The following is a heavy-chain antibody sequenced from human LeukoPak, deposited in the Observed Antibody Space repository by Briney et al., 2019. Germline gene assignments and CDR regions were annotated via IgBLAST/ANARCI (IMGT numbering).Heavy chain of an antibody. CDR1: GFTFSSSGFTFSIYA. CDR3: AKDHYCGSGSTGYYHGMDV. J-gene: IGHJ6*02. V-gene: IGHV3-23*01. CDR2: ISGSGGST. Sequence: GGSLRLSCAASGFTFSSSGFTFSIYAMSWVRQAPGKGLEWVSTISGSGGSTNYADSVKDRFTISRDNSKNTLYLQMNSLRAEDTAVYYCAKDHYCGSGSTGYYHGMDVWGQGTTVTVSS. D-gene: IGHD3-10*01.